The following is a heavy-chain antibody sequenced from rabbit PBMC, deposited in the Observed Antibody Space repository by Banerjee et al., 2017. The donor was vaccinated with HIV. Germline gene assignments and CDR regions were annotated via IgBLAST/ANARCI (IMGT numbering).Heavy chain of an antibody. CDR2: INSGSGST. CDR1: GFSFSSSYV. D-gene: IGHD6-1*01. CDR3: ARDWVDTIATYPTL. Sequence: QSLEESGGDLVQPEGSLTLTCTASGFSFSSSYVMCWVRQAPGKGLEWIGCINSGSGSTWYASWVNGRFTISRTSSTTVTLQMTSLTAADTATYFCARDWVDTIATYPTLWGPGTLVTVS. V-gene: IGHV1S40*01. J-gene: IGHJ4*01.